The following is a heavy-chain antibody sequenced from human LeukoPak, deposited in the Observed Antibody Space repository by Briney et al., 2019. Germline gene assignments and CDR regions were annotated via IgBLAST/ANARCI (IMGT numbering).Heavy chain of an antibody. CDR1: GYTFTGYY. J-gene: IGHJ6*02. Sequence: ASVKVSCKASGYTFTGYYMHWVRQAPGQGLEWMGWINPNSGGTNYAQKFQGWVTMTRDTSISTAYMELSRLRSDGTAVYYCARELVTMVRGVTRLGYYYYGMDVWGQGTTVTVSS. V-gene: IGHV1-2*04. CDR3: ARELVTMVRGVTRLGYYYYGMDV. D-gene: IGHD3-10*01. CDR2: INPNSGGT.